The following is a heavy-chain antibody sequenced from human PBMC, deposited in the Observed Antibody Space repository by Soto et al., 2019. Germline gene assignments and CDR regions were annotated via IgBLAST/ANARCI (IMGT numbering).Heavy chain of an antibody. CDR1: GFTFSSYA. D-gene: IGHD1-26*01. CDR3: AKNRIVGATLSQWHYFDY. V-gene: IGHV3-23*01. CDR2: ISGSGGST. Sequence: GGSLRLSCAASGFTFSSYAMSWVRQAPGKGLEWVSAISGSGGSTYYADSVKGRFTISRDNSKNTLYLQMNSLRAEDTAVYYCAKNRIVGATLSQWHYFDYWGQGTLVTVSS. J-gene: IGHJ4*02.